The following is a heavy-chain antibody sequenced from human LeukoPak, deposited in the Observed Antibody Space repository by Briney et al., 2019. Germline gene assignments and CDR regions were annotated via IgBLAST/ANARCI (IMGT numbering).Heavy chain of an antibody. CDR3: AGRPAGY. Sequence: SETLSLTCTVSGASISSSTYYWGWIRQPPGKGLERIGSIYSSGITYCNPSLKSRVTIFADTSKNQVSLQLSSVTAADTAVYYCAGRPAGYWGQGTLVTVSS. CDR1: GASISSSTYY. V-gene: IGHV4-39*01. J-gene: IGHJ4*02. CDR2: IYSSGIT.